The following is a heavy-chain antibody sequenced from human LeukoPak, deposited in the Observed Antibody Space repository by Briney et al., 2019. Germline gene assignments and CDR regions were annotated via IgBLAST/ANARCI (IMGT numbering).Heavy chain of an antibody. Sequence: SQTLSLTCTVSGGSISSGGHYWGWIRRQAGKGMEWIGYIYYRGTTYYNTSLKSRVSISLDTSKNQVSLKLTSVTAADTAVYYCARGADYGGNSVPFDYWGQGTLDTVSS. CDR3: ARGADYGGNSVPFDY. D-gene: IGHD4-23*01. V-gene: IGHV4-31*03. CDR2: IYYRGTT. J-gene: IGHJ4*02. CDR1: GGSISSGGHY.